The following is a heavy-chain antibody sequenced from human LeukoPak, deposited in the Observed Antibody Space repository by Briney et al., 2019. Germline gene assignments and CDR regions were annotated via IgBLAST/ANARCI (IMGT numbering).Heavy chain of an antibody. CDR2: IYYSGST. CDR1: GGSISSGDYY. V-gene: IGHV4-30-4*01. CDR3: ARTVYYDILTGYWVGFDP. D-gene: IGHD3-9*01. Sequence: SQTLSLTCTVSGGSISSGDYYWSWIRQPPGKGLEWIGYIYYSGSTYYNPSLKSRVTISVDTSKNQFSLKLSSVTAADTAVYCCARTVYYDILTGYWVGFDPWGQGTLVTVSS. J-gene: IGHJ5*02.